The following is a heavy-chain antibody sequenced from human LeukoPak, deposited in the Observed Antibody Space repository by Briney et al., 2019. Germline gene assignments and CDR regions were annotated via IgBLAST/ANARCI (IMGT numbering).Heavy chain of an antibody. J-gene: IGHJ4*02. CDR2: IYYSGNT. D-gene: IGHD2/OR15-2a*01. CDR3: ARGRGGEY. Sequence: PSETLSLTCTVSGGSISSYYWSWFRQPPGTGLEWIGYIYYSGNTNYNPSLTSRVTISVDTSKNQFSLKLSSVTAADTAVYYCARGRGGEYWGQGTLVTVSS. CDR1: GGSISSYY. V-gene: IGHV4-59*08.